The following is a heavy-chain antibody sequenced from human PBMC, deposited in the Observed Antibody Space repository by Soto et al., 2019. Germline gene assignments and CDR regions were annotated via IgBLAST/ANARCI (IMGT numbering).Heavy chain of an antibody. CDR2: IYPDDSDT. Sequence: PGEPLKISCKGSGYSFTNYWIGWVRQMPGKGLEWMGMIYPDDSDTKYSPSFQGQVTFSADKSINTAYLQWSSLKASDTAIYYCARLEWLSLAAWFDPWGQGTLVTAPQ. CDR3: ARLEWLSLAAWFDP. CDR1: GYSFTNYW. J-gene: IGHJ5*02. D-gene: IGHD3-3*01. V-gene: IGHV5-51*01.